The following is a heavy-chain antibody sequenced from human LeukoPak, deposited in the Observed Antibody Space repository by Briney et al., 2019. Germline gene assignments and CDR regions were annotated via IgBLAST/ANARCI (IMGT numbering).Heavy chain of an antibody. Sequence: SETLSLTCTVSGRPISSYYWSWIRQPAEKGLEWIGRIYTSGSTSYNPSLKSRVTISVDKSKNQFSLKLSPVTAADTAVYYCARVSLYYYADYWGQGTLVTVSS. CDR3: ARVSLYYYADY. CDR1: GRPISSYY. V-gene: IGHV4-4*07. CDR2: IYTSGST. D-gene: IGHD3-10*01. J-gene: IGHJ4*02.